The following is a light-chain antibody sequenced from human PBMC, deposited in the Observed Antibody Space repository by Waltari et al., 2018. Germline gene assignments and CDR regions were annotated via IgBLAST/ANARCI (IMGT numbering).Light chain of an antibody. CDR1: QGISSH. Sequence: AIRMTQSPSSFSASTGDRVTITCRASQGISSHLAWYQQKPATAPKLLIYATSTLQSGVPSRFSGSGSGTDFSLTISCLQSEDFATYYCQQYYTYPPTFGPGTKVDIK. V-gene: IGKV1-8*01. CDR2: ATS. CDR3: QQYYTYPPT. J-gene: IGKJ3*01.